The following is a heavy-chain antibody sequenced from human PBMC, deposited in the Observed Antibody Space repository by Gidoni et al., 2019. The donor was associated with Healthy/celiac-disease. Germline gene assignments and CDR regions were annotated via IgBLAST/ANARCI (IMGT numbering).Heavy chain of an antibody. CDR3: ARDFRYYYDSSGYYWGDGMDV. Sequence: EVQLVESGGGLVKPGGSLRLSCAASGFTFSSYSMNWVRQAPGKGLEWVSSISSSSSYIYYADSVKGRFTISRDNAKNSLYLQMNSLRAEDTAVYYCARDFRYYYDSSGYYWGDGMDVWGQGTTVTVSS. CDR2: ISSSSSYI. D-gene: IGHD3-22*01. V-gene: IGHV3-21*01. CDR1: GFTFSSYS. J-gene: IGHJ6*02.